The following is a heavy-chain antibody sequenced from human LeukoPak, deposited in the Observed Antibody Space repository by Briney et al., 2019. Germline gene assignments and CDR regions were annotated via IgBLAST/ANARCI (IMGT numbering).Heavy chain of an antibody. CDR1: GGSFSGYY. D-gene: IGHD3-10*01. CDR2: INHSGST. V-gene: IGHV4-34*01. J-gene: IGHJ5*02. CDR3: ARGRVLLWFPGFDP. Sequence: SETLSLTCAVYGGSFSGYYWSWIRQPPGKGLEWIGEINHSGSTNYNPSLKSRVTISVDTSKNQFSLKLSSVAAADTAVYYCARGRVLLWFPGFDPWGQGTLVTVSS.